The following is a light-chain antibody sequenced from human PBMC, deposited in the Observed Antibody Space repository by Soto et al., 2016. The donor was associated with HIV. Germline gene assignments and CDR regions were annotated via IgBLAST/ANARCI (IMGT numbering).Light chain of an antibody. CDR1: KIGNKS. J-gene: IGLJ2*01. V-gene: IGLV3-21*03. Sequence: SYVLTQSPSVSVAPGKTASIACGGNKIGNKSVHWYQQKPGQAPVLVVYDNIDRPSGIPERFSGSNSENTATLTISRAEAGDEADYYCQVWDSSTDQVVFGGGTKLTVL. CDR3: QVWDSSTDQVV. CDR2: DNI.